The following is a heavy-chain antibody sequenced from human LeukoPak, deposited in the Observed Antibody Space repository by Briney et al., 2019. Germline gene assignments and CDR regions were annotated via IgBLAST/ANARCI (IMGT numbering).Heavy chain of an antibody. D-gene: IGHD1-20*01. CDR2: IYYSGNT. CDR3: ACVTGLYYFDF. Sequence: SETLSLTCTVSGGSISSGGYYWSWIRQHPGKGLEWIGHIYYSGNTYYNPSLKSRVAISVDTSKNQFSLKLSSVTAADTAVYYCACVTGLYYFDFWGQGTLVTVSS. CDR1: GGSISSGGYY. V-gene: IGHV4-30-4*08. J-gene: IGHJ4*02.